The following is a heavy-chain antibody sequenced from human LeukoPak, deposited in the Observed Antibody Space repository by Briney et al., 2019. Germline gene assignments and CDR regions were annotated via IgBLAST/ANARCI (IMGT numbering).Heavy chain of an antibody. Sequence: PSETLSLTCTVSGGSISSYYWSWIRQPPGKGLEWIGYIYHSGSTYYNPSLKSRVTISVDRSKNQFSLKLSSVTAADTAVYYCARADYDFWSGVTGDAFDIWGQGTMVTVSS. CDR2: IYHSGST. CDR3: ARADYDFWSGVTGDAFDI. D-gene: IGHD3-3*01. V-gene: IGHV4-59*12. CDR1: GGSISSYY. J-gene: IGHJ3*02.